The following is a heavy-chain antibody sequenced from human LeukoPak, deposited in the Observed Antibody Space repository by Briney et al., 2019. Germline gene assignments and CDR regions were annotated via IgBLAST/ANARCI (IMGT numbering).Heavy chain of an antibody. V-gene: IGHV3-23*01. D-gene: IGHD4-17*01. CDR1: GFTFSSYA. CDR2: ISGSGGST. Sequence: GGSLRLSCAASGFTFSSYAMSWVRQAPGKGLEWVSAISGSGGSTYYADSVKGRFTISRDNSKNTLYLQMTRLRAQDTAVYSCANDLSAVTANFASSGQGTLVTVSS. CDR3: ANDLSAVTANFAS. J-gene: IGHJ4*02.